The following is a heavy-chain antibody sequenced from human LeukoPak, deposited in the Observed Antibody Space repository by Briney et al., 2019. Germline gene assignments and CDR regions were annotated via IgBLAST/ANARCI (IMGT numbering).Heavy chain of an antibody. CDR1: GFTFSTYW. J-gene: IGHJ4*02. V-gene: IGHV3-7*01. CDR3: MREAAAGIDY. D-gene: IGHD6-13*01. CDR2: IKQDGSEK. Sequence: GGSLRLSCAASGFTFSTYWMSWVRQAPGKGLEWVANIKQDGSEKYYLDSVKGRFTISRDNAKNSLYLQMNSLRAEDTAVYFCMREAAAGIDYWGQGTLVTVSS.